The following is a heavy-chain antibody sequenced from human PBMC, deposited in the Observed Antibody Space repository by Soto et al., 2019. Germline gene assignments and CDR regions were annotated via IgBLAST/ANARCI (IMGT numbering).Heavy chain of an antibody. CDR2: ISGGGGST. Sequence: GGSLRLSCAAFGLSFSSYAMSWVRQAPGKGLEWVSAISGGGGSTYYADSVKGRFAISRDNSKNTLYLQMNSLRAEDTAVYFCAKDLAVGYCSGGSCHPFDYWGKGTHVTVSS. V-gene: IGHV3-23*01. CDR1: GLSFSSYA. J-gene: IGHJ4*02. D-gene: IGHD2-15*01. CDR3: AKDLAVGYCSGGSCHPFDY.